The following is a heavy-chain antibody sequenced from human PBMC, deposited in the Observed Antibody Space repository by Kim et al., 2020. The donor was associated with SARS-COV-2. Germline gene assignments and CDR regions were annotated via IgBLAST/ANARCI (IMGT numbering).Heavy chain of an antibody. CDR1: GGSVSIGSFY. CDR2: VYSSGHT. Sequence: SETLSLTSTVSGGSVSIGSFYWAWIRQSPGKGLECLGYVYSSGHTEDNPSLKSRLTISLDTSKNQFSLKVRSLTAADTAVYYCARGQAAGVFDFWGQGTMVTVSS. J-gene: IGHJ3*01. D-gene: IGHD3-10*01. CDR3: ARGQAAGVFDF. V-gene: IGHV4-61*01.